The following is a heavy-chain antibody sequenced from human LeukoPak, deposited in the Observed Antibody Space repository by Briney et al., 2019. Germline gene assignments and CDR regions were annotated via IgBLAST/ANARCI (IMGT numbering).Heavy chain of an antibody. V-gene: IGHV3-23*01. CDR3: AKDRLSSGYYFDY. Sequence: PGGSLRLSCAASRFTFSTYGMNWVRQTPGKGLEWVSAISGSGNRAYHADSVRGRFTISRDNSKNMLYLQMNSLRAEDTALYYCAKDRLSSGYYFDYWGQGTLVTVSS. J-gene: IGHJ4*02. CDR1: RFTFSTYG. D-gene: IGHD3-22*01. CDR2: ISGSGNRA.